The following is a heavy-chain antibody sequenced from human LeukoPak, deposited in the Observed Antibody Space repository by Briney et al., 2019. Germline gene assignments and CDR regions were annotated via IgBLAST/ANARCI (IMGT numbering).Heavy chain of an antibody. V-gene: IGHV3-23*01. D-gene: IGHD3-10*01. CDR2: IGSSGVNT. Sequence: PGRSLRLSCAASGFTFSSYPMSWVRQTPGKGLEWVSAIGSSGVNTYYADSVKGRFTISRDNSKNTLDLQMNSLRAEDTALYYCAKDIMIWGVNSFDYWGQGTLVTVSS. J-gene: IGHJ4*02. CDR1: GFTFSSYP. CDR3: AKDIMIWGVNSFDY.